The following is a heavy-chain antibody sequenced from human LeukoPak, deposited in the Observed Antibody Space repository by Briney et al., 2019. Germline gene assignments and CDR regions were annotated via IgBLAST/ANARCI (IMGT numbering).Heavy chain of an antibody. V-gene: IGHV4-59*01. D-gene: IGHD2-15*01. J-gene: IGHJ5*02. Sequence: PSGTLSLTCTVSGGSMNDYYWSWIRQPPGKGLEWIGYMYYSGSTNYNPSLKSRVSISIDTSKNQFSLKLSSVTAADTAVYYCARDRYCIGGICYSGRFDPWGRGTLVTVSS. CDR3: ARDRYCIGGICYSGRFDP. CDR1: GGSMNDYY. CDR2: MYYSGST.